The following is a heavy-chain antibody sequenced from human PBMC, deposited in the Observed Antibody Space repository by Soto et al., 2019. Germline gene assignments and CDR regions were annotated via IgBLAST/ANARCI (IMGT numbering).Heavy chain of an antibody. V-gene: IGHV4-59*01. Sequence: SETLSLTCTVSGGSISPYFWSWIRQPPGKGLEWIGYIYYSGSTNYSPSLKSRLTISLDMSKNQVSLKLSSVTAADTAVYYCARYDDSGYYYDHWGQGTLVTVSS. CDR3: ARYDDSGYYYDH. J-gene: IGHJ4*02. D-gene: IGHD3-22*01. CDR2: IYYSGST. CDR1: GGSISPYF.